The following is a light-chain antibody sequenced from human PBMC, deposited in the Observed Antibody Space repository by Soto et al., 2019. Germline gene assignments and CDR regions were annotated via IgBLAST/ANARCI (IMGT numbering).Light chain of an antibody. CDR2: DAS. CDR1: QSISTY. Sequence: DIRMTQSPSSLSASVRNRVTITCRSSQSISTYLNWYQKKPGKAPNLLIYDASRLQSGVPSRFSGSGGGTDFTLSISSVQPEDFATYFCQQSYMDPITFGQVTRLEI. J-gene: IGKJ5*01. CDR3: QQSYMDPIT. V-gene: IGKV1-39*01.